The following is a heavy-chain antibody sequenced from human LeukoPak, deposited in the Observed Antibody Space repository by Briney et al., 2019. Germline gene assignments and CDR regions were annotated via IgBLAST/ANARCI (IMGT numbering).Heavy chain of an antibody. Sequence: PSGSLRLSRAASGFTFINSAMNSVRQGPAKGLEWVSGISGSGGSTYNAHPVKGGSTIARDSSNNTLFLQISRLRAADTAGYYCAKGRSADITAAINYWGQGTLVTVSS. CDR2: ISGSGGST. CDR3: AKGRSADITAAINY. V-gene: IGHV3-23*01. CDR1: GFTFINSA. J-gene: IGHJ4*02. D-gene: IGHD6-25*01.